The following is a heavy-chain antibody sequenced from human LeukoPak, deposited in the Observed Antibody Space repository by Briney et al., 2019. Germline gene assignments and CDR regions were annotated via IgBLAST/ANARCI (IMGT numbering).Heavy chain of an antibody. CDR1: GFTFSSYE. J-gene: IGHJ3*02. CDR3: ARGSIVAVTNYDAFDI. V-gene: IGHV3-48*03. CDR2: ISSSGSTI. D-gene: IGHD3-22*01. Sequence: PGGSLRLSCAASGFTFSSYEMNWVRQAPGKGLEWVSYISSSGSTIYYADSVKGRFTISRDNAKNSLYLQMNSLRAEDTAVYYCARGSIVAVTNYDAFDIWGQGTMVTVSS.